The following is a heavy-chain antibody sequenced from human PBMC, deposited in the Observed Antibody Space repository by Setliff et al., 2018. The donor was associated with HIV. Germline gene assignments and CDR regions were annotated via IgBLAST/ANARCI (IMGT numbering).Heavy chain of an antibody. CDR2: ISAYNGNT. D-gene: IGHD6-19*01. V-gene: IGHV1-18*04. J-gene: IGHJ6*04. Sequence: ASVKVSCKASGYTFTSYYMHWVRQAPGQGLEWMGWISAYNGNTNYAQKLQGRVTMTTDTSTSTAYMELRSLRSDDTAVYYCARDGGPGSGWGDYSYYYSMDVWGKGTTVTVSS. CDR3: ARDGGPGSGWGDYSYYYSMDV. CDR1: GYTFTSYY.